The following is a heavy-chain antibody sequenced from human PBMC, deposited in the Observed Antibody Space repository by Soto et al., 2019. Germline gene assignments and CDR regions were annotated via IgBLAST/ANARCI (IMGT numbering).Heavy chain of an antibody. D-gene: IGHD6-13*01. CDR3: AKATARPIAAAGTYYFDY. CDR1: GFTFSSYA. Sequence: PGGSLRLSCAASGFTFSSYAMSWVRQAPGKGLEWVSAISGSGGSTYYADSVKGRFTISRDNSKNTLYLQMNSLRAEDTAVYYCAKATARPIAAAGTYYFDYWGQGTLVTVSS. V-gene: IGHV3-23*01. J-gene: IGHJ4*02. CDR2: ISGSGGST.